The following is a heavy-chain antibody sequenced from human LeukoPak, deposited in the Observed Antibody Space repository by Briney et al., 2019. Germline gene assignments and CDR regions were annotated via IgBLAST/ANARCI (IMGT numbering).Heavy chain of an antibody. V-gene: IGHV3-30*03. CDR2: VLYDGTTK. CDR3: ARATPPGLFFES. D-gene: IGHD3-3*01. CDR1: GFTFSDCA. Sequence: TGGSLRLSCAASGFTFSDCAMHWVRQAPGKGLEWVAVVLYDGTTKYYADSAQGRFIISTDNSNNTLYLEMTSLRPEDTAIYYCARATPPGLFFESWGQGSLVTVSS. J-gene: IGHJ4*02.